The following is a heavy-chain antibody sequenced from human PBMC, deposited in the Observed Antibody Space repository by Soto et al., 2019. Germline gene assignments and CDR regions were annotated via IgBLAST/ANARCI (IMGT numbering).Heavy chain of an antibody. CDR1: GGSISSSSYY. CDR3: ARDGGIVVVPAAIGNNWFDP. D-gene: IGHD2-2*01. V-gene: IGHV4-39*07. Sequence: SETLSLTCTVSGGSISSSSYYWGWIRQPPGKGLEWIGSIYYSGSTYYNPSLKSRVTISADTSKNQFSLKLSSVAAADTAVYYCARDGGIVVVPAAIGNNWFDPWGQGTLVTVSS. CDR2: IYYSGST. J-gene: IGHJ5*02.